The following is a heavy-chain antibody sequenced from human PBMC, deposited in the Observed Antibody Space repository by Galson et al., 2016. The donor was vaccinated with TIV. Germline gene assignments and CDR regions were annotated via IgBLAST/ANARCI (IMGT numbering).Heavy chain of an antibody. CDR3: ASNPYYYESSAYD. V-gene: IGHV1-69*13. CDR1: GGTFSSYA. J-gene: IGHJ4*02. CDR2: IVPIFGTA. Sequence: SVKVSCKVSGGTFSSYAITWVRQAPGQGLEWMGRIVPIFGTANYAQKFQFRVTITADEFTSTAYMDLSSLRSEDTAVYYCASNPYYYESSAYDWGQATLVTIAS. D-gene: IGHD3-22*01.